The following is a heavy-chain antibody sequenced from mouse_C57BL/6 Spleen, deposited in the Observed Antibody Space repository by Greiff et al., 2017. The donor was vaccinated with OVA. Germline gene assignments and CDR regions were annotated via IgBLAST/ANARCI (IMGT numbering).Heavy chain of an antibody. Sequence: QVQLQQPGPELVKPGASVKLSCKASGYTFTSYWMHWVKQRPGQGLEWIGNINHSNGGTNYNEKFTSKATLTVDKSSSTAYMQLSSLTSEYSAVYSCSSGDSSGYSDSYYAMYYWGQVTSVTVSS. V-gene: IGHV1-53*01. CDR3: SSGDSSGYSDSYYAMYY. D-gene: IGHD3-2*02. CDR2: INHSNGGT. J-gene: IGHJ4*01. CDR1: GYTFTSYW.